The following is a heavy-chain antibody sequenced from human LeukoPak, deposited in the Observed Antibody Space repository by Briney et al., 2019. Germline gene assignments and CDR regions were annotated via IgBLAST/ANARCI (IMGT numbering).Heavy chain of an antibody. CDR3: AREVLVVAATTFWYFDL. CDR1: DFTFSTYG. V-gene: IGHV3-21*01. CDR2: ISGGGGST. Sequence: GGSLRLSCAASDFTFSTYGMSWVRQAPGKGLEWVSSISGGGGSTYYADSVKGRFTISRDNAKNSLYLHMNSLRVDDTAVFYCAREVLVVAATTFWYFDLWGRGTLVTVSS. D-gene: IGHD2-15*01. J-gene: IGHJ2*01.